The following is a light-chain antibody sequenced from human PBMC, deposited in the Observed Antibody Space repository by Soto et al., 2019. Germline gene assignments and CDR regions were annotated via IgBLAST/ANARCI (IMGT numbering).Light chain of an antibody. V-gene: IGLV7-46*01. J-gene: IGLJ1*01. Sequence: QSVVAQEPSLTVSRGGTVTLTCGSSTGAVNNVHYPHWLQQNPCQAPKTPILDXHNKPSWTPARFSGSLLGGKAALTLSGAQPEDEAEYYCLLFYSGPCVYGPGTKVTVL. CDR1: TGAVNNVHY. CDR3: LLFYSGPCV. CDR2: DXH.